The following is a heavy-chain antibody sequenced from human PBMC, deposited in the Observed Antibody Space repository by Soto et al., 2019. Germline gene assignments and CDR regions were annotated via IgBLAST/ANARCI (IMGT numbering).Heavy chain of an antibody. D-gene: IGHD2-21*01. Sequence: EVQLVESGGDLVKPGGSPRLSCAASGFIFSHAWFHWVRQPPGKGLELVGRVKNNGGATDYAASVKGRFTISRDDSKDTVYLQMSSLRTEDTAIYYFAADLGPAYDSNNWFDPWGQGTLVTVSS. CDR2: VKNNGGAT. V-gene: IGHV3-15*07. J-gene: IGHJ5*02. CDR1: GFIFSHAW. CDR3: AADLGPAYDSNNWFDP.